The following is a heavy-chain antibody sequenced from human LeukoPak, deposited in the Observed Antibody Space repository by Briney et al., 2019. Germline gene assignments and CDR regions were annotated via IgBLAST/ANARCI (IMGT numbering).Heavy chain of an antibody. J-gene: IGHJ1*01. CDR1: GFSVSNNY. CDR2: LYSDGTT. V-gene: IGHV3-53*05. D-gene: IGHD6-19*01. Sequence: GGSLRLSCAASGFSVSNNYMNWVRQAPGRGPEWVSILYSDGTTYYADSVKGRFTISRDNSKNTLYLQMNSLRAEDTAVYYCAKAFQWLVPGYFQHWGQGTLVTVSS. CDR3: AKAFQWLVPGYFQH.